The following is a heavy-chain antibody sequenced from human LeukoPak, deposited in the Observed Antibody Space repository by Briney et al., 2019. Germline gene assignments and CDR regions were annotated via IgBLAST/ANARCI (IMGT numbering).Heavy chain of an antibody. D-gene: IGHD2-15*01. CDR1: GYSFTSYG. Sequence: GESLKISCKGSGYSFTSYGISWVRQAPGQGLEWMGWISAYNGNTNYAQKLQGRVTMTTDTSTSTAYMELRSLRSDDTAVYYCARDLRKYCSGGSCYLAEDAFDIWGQGTMVTVSS. J-gene: IGHJ3*02. CDR3: ARDLRKYCSGGSCYLAEDAFDI. V-gene: IGHV1-18*01. CDR2: ISAYNGNT.